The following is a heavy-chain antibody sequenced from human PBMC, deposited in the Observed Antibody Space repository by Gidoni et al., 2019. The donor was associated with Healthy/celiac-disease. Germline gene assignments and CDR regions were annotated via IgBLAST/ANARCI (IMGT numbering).Heavy chain of an antibody. CDR3: ASSSVPEDYYYMDV. J-gene: IGHJ6*03. CDR2: INPNSGGT. CDR1: GYTFTGYY. D-gene: IGHD6-6*01. V-gene: IGHV1-2*02. Sequence: QVQLVQSGAEVKKPGATVKVSCKASGYTFTGYYMHWVRQAPGHGLEWMGWINPNSGGTNYAQQFQGRVPMARDTSLSTASMELSWLRSDDTAVYSCASSSVPEDYYYMDVWGKGPTVTVSS.